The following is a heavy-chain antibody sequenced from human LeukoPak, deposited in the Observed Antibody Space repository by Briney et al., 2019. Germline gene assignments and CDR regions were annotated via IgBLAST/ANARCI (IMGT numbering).Heavy chain of an antibody. D-gene: IGHD3-10*02. J-gene: IGHJ4*02. CDR1: GFTVSSNY. Sequence: GGSLRLSCAASGFTVSSNYMSWVRQAPGKGLEWVSVIYSGGSTYYADSVKGRFTISRDNSKNTLYLQMNSLRAEDTAVYYCARIGSVRGVMTPFDYWGQGTLVTVSS. CDR3: ARIGSVRGVMTPFDY. V-gene: IGHV3-66*01. CDR2: IYSGGST.